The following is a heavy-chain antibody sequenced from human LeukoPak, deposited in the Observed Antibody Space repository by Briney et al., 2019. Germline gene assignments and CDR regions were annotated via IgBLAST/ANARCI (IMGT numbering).Heavy chain of an antibody. V-gene: IGHV4-31*03. CDR2: IYYSGTT. Sequence: PSETLSLTCTVSGGSISSGGYYWSWIRQHPGKGLEWIGYIYYSGTTYYNPSLKSRVTLSVDTSKNQFSLKLSSVTAADTAVYYCARRAIYSGYDSFDFDYWGQGTLVTVSS. J-gene: IGHJ4*02. D-gene: IGHD5-12*01. CDR1: GGSISSGGYY. CDR3: ARRAIYSGYDSFDFDY.